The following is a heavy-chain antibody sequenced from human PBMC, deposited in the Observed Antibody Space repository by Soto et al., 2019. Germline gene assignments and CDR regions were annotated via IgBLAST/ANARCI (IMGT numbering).Heavy chain of an antibody. CDR2: HHSDST. V-gene: IGHV4-4*09. CDR3: AKYPVGEGGRGY. Sequence: QVQLQESGPGLVKPSETLSLTCTVSGGSMRGQHWSWIRQPPGKGLEWIGHHSDSTNYNPSLKSRITKSTDTSKNHFSLKLSSVTAADTAVYYCAKYPVGEGGRGYWGQGTLVTVSS. J-gene: IGHJ4*02. CDR1: GGSMRGQH. D-gene: IGHD3-16*01.